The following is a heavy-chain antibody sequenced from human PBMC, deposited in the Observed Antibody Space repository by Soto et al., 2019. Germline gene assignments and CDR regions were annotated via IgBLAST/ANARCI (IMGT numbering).Heavy chain of an antibody. CDR2: TKQDESEK. V-gene: IGHV3-7*01. D-gene: IGHD3-10*01. J-gene: IGHJ5*02. Sequence: EVQLVESGGGLVQPGGSLRLSCATSGFTFGDYWMSWVRQAPGKRLEWVANTKQDESEKYYVGSVRGRFTISRDNAKNSLYLQMNSLRAEAKAVYFCVREGDSAFFSWGQGTLVTLSS. CDR1: GFTFGDYW. CDR3: VREGDSAFFS.